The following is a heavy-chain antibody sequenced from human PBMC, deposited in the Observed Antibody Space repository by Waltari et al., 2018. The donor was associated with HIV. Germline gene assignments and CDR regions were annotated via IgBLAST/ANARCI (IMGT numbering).Heavy chain of an antibody. CDR3: ARKDCSGGSGYPGWFDP. CDR1: GGSISSYY. D-gene: IGHD2-15*01. Sequence: QVQLQESGPGLVKPSETLSLTCTVSGGSISSYYWSWIRQPPGKGLEWIGYIYYSGSTNYNPSLKSRVTISVDTSKNQFSLKLSSVTAADTAVYYCARKDCSGGSGYPGWFDPWGQGTLVTVSS. V-gene: IGHV4-59*01. J-gene: IGHJ5*02. CDR2: IYYSGST.